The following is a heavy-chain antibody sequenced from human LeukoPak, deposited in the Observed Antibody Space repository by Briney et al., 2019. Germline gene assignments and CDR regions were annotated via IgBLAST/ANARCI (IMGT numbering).Heavy chain of an antibody. V-gene: IGHV4-30-2*01. CDR2: IYHSGST. J-gene: IGHJ5*02. CDR3: ARGVAHPGTHGDWFDP. CDR1: GGSISSGGYY. Sequence: SETLSLTCTVSGGSISSGGYYWSWIRQPPGKGLEWIGYIYHSGSTYYNPSLKSRVTISVDRSKNQFSLKLSSVTAADTAVYYCARGVAHPGTHGDWFDPWGQGTLVTVSS. D-gene: IGHD4-17*01.